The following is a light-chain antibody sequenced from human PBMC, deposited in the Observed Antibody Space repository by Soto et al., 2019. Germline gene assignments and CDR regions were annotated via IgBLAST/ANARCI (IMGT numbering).Light chain of an antibody. Sequence: QSVLTQPASVSGSPGQSITISCTGTSSDVGGYNYVSWYQQRPGKAPKLMIYEVSNRPSGVSNRFSGSKSGNTASLTISGLQAEDEADYYCSSYTSSSTYYVFGTGTKLTVL. CDR2: EVS. J-gene: IGLJ1*01. CDR3: SSYTSSSTYYV. CDR1: SSDVGGYNY. V-gene: IGLV2-14*01.